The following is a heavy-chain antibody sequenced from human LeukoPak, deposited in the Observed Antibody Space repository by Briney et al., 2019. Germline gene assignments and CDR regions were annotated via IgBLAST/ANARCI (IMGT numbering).Heavy chain of an antibody. Sequence: GGSLRLSCAASGFTFSSYAMSWVRQAPGKGLEWVSAISGSGGSTYYADSVKGRFTISRDNSKNTLYLQMNSLRAEDPAVYYCAKLTSGSGSSALFDYWGQGTLVTVSS. CDR3: AKLTSGSGSSALFDY. V-gene: IGHV3-23*01. D-gene: IGHD3-10*01. CDR1: GFTFSSYA. CDR2: ISGSGGST. J-gene: IGHJ4*02.